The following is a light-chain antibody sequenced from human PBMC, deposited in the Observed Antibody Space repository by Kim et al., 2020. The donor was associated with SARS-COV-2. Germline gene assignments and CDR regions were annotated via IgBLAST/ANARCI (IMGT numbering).Light chain of an antibody. CDR3: QQYGSSPLT. V-gene: IGKV3-20*01. J-gene: IGKJ4*01. Sequence: SPGERATLSCRASQSVSNSYVAWYQQKPGQAPRLLIYGASSRATGIPDRFSGSGSGTDFTFSISRLEPEDFAVYYCQQYGSSPLTFGGGTKVDI. CDR1: QSVSNSY. CDR2: GAS.